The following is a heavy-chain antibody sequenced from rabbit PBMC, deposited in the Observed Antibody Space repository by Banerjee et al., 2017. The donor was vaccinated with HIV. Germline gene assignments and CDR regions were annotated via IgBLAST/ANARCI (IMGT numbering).Heavy chain of an antibody. V-gene: IGHV1S40*01. CDR3: AREEVVAGYGGVGHAMGLAL. J-gene: IGHJ4*01. CDR2: INTNSGNA. D-gene: IGHD3-1*01. CDR1: GFSFSSSYY. Sequence: QSLEESGGDLVKPGASLTLTCTASGFSFSSSYYMCWVRQAPGKGLEWIACINTNSGNAVYASWAKGRFTISQDSSTSVTLQMTSLTAADTATYFCAREEVVAGYGGVGHAMGLALWGPGTLVTVS.